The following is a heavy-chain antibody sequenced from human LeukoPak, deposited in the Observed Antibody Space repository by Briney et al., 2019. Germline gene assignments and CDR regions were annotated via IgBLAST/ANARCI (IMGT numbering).Heavy chain of an antibody. V-gene: IGHV4-39*07. J-gene: IGHJ4*02. CDR2: IYYSGST. D-gene: IGHD1-26*01. CDR3: ARVMSGGATTFDY. CDR1: GGSISSSSYY. Sequence: PSETLSLTCTVSGGSISSSSYYWGWIRQPPGKGLEWIGSIYYSGSTYYNPSLKSRVTISVDTSKNQFSLKLSSVTAADTAVYYCARVMSGGATTFDYWGQGTLVTVSS.